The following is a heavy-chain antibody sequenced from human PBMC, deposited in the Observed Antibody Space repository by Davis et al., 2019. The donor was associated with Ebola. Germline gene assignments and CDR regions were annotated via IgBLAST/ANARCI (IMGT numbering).Heavy chain of an antibody. J-gene: IGHJ6*02. CDR3: ARDLAGFGYTYSGDYYYGMDV. CDR2: IKKDGSEK. Sequence: GESLKISCAASGFTFSSYWMSWVRQAPGKGLEWVANIKKDGSEKYYVDSVKDRFTISRDNAKNSLYLQMNRLRVEDTAVYYCARDLAGFGYTYSGDYYYGMDVWGQGTTVTVSS. V-gene: IGHV3-7*03. D-gene: IGHD5-18*01. CDR1: GFTFSSYW.